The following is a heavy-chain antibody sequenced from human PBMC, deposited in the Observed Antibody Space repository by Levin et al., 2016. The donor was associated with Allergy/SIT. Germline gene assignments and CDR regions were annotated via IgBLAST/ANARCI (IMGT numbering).Heavy chain of an antibody. D-gene: IGHD6-19*01. CDR3: AKVYSSGWFFDY. CDR1: GFTFSSYA. Sequence: GESLKISCAASGFTFSSYAMSWVRQAPGKGLEWVSAISPSGGTTYYADSVRGRFTISRDNSKNTLSLQINSLRAEDTAVYYCAKVYSSGWFFDYWGQGTLVTVSS. CDR2: ISPSGGTT. V-gene: IGHV3-23*01. J-gene: IGHJ4*02.